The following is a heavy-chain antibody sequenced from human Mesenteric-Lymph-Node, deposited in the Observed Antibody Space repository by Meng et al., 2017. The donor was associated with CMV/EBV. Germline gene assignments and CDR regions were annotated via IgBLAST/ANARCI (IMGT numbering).Heavy chain of an antibody. J-gene: IGHJ6*02. Sequence: GESLKISCAASGFTFSSYSMNWVRQAPGKGLEWVSYIGMIDSTTLYADSVKGRFTISRDNAKNSLYLQMNSLRAEDTAVYYCARVYYGMDVWGQGTTVTVSS. CDR3: ARVYYGMDV. CDR1: GFTFSSYS. V-gene: IGHV3-48*04. CDR2: IGMIDSTT.